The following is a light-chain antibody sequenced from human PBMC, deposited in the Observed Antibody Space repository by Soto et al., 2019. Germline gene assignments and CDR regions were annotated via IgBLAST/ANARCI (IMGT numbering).Light chain of an antibody. CDR1: SSNIATNI. CDR3: SACDYSLNSPV. Sequence: QSVPTQPPSASGTPGQRVTISCSGSSSNIATNIVNWYQQLPGTAPKLLIYSNNQRPSGVPDRFAASKSDTSASLAISGLQSEDEDDDYCSACDYSLNSPVFGGGTKLTVL. CDR2: SNN. V-gene: IGLV1-44*01. J-gene: IGLJ3*02.